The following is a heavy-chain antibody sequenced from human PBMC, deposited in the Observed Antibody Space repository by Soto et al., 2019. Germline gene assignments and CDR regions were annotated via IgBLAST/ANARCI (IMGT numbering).Heavy chain of an antibody. J-gene: IGHJ6*02. D-gene: IGHD1-1*01. Sequence: GGSLRLSCAASGFTFSDHYMDWVRQAPGKGLEWVGRTRNKANSYTTEYAASVKGRFTISRDDSKNSLYLQMNSLKTEDTAVYYCARGATARTNYYYGLDAWGQGTTVTVSS. CDR3: ARGATARTNYYYGLDA. CDR2: TRNKANSYTT. V-gene: IGHV3-72*01. CDR1: GFTFSDHY.